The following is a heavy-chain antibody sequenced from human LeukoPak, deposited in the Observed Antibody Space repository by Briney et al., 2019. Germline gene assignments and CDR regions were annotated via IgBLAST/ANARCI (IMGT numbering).Heavy chain of an antibody. CDR2: IYYSGST. D-gene: IGHD3-22*01. Sequence: SETLSLTCTVSGGSISSYYWSWIRQPPGKGLEWIGYIYYSGSTNYNPSLKSRVTIPVDTSKNQFSLKLSSVTAADTAVYYCARLTYYDSRDAFDIWGQGTMVTVSS. V-gene: IGHV4-59*08. CDR1: GGSISSYY. CDR3: ARLTYYDSRDAFDI. J-gene: IGHJ3*02.